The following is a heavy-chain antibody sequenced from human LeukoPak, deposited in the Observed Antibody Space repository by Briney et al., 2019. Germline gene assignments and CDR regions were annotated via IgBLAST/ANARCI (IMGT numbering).Heavy chain of an antibody. CDR1: GGSFSGYY. D-gene: IGHD3-22*01. J-gene: IGHJ6*03. CDR2: INHSGST. V-gene: IGHV4-34*01. Sequence: SESLSLTCAVYGGSFSGYYWSRIRQPPGKGLEWIGDINHSGSTNYNPSLKSRVSISVDTSKNQFSLKLSSVTAADTAVYYCARPASYYDSSGYYRYYYYYMDVWGKGTTVTVSS. CDR3: ARPASYYDSSGYYRYYYYYMDV.